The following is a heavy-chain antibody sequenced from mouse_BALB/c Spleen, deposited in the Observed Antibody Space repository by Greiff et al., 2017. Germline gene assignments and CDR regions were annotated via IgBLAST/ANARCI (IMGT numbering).Heavy chain of an antibody. J-gene: IGHJ1*01. V-gene: IGHV6-6*02. CDR2: IRLKSNNYAT. D-gene: IGHD2-3*01. CDR1: GFTFSNYW. CDR3: TRDDGFV. Sequence: DVQLQESGGGLVQPGGSMKLSCVASGFTFSNYWMNWVRQSPEKGLEWVAEIRLKSNNYATHYAESVKGRFTISRDDSKSSVYLQMNNLRAEDTGIYYCTRDDGFVWGAGTTVTVSS.